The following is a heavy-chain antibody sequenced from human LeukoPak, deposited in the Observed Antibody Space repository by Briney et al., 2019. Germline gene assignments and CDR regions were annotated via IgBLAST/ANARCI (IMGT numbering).Heavy chain of an antibody. V-gene: IGHV1-18*01. Sequence: GASVKVSCKASGYTFTSYGISWVRQAPGQGLEWMGWISAYNGNTNYAQKLQGRVTMTTDTSTSTAYMELRSLRSDDTAVYYCARSVGATLYYYYYMDVWGKGTTVTVSS. CDR3: ARSVGATLYYYYYMDV. D-gene: IGHD1-26*01. CDR1: GYTFTSYG. CDR2: ISAYNGNT. J-gene: IGHJ6*03.